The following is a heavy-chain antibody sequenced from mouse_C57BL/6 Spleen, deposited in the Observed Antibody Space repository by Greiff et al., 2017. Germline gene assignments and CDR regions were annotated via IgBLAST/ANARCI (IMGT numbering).Heavy chain of an antibody. D-gene: IGHD2-4*01. CDR1: GFTFTSYG. CDR3: ARYDYDDGCAY. V-gene: IGHV1-81*01. Sequence: VKLVESGAELARPGASVKLSCKASGFTFTSYGISWVQQTTEQGLEWIGEICPRSGNTYYNEKLKGKVTLTTDKSSMTANMEQRSLTSDDSAVKFCARYDYDDGCAYWGQGTMVTVSA. CDR2: ICPRSGNT. J-gene: IGHJ3*01.